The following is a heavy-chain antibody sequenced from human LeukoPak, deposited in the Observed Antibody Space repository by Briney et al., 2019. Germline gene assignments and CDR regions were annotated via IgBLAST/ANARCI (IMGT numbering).Heavy chain of an antibody. Sequence: GGSLGLSCAASGFTFDDYGMSWVRQAPGKGLEWVSGINWNGGSTGYADSVKGRFTISRDNAKNSLYLQMNSLRAEDTALYYCARENLADYYDSSGYFDYWGQGTLVTVSS. J-gene: IGHJ4*02. CDR2: INWNGGST. CDR1: GFTFDDYG. D-gene: IGHD3-22*01. CDR3: ARENLADYYDSSGYFDY. V-gene: IGHV3-20*04.